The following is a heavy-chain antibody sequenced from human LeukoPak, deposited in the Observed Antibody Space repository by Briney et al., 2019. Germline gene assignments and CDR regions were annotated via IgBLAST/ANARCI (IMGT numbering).Heavy chain of an antibody. CDR1: GGSFSGYY. CDR2: IYSGGNT. CDR3: ARDQDGYNNWFDP. D-gene: IGHD5-24*01. V-gene: IGHV3-53*05. Sequence: ETLSLTCAVYGGSFSGYYWSWVRQAPGKGLEWVSVIYSGGNTYYADSVRGRFTISRDNSKNTLYLQMNSLRDEDTAVYYCARDQDGYNNWFDPWGQGTLVTVSS. J-gene: IGHJ5*02.